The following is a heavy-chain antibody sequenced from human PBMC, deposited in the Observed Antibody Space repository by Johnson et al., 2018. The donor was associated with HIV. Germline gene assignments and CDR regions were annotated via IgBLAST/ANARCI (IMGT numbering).Heavy chain of an antibody. CDR3: TTPRPNWGWNALEI. V-gene: IGHV3-15*01. J-gene: IGHJ3*02. Sequence: VQLVESGGGLVQPGGSMRLSCAASGFTFNKYAMSWVRQAPGKGLEWVARINRKTDGGTTDYAAPVKGRFTISRDDSKNRLYLQLNSLKTEDTAVYYCTTPRPNWGWNALEIWGRGTMVTVSS. CDR2: INRKTDGGTT. D-gene: IGHD7-27*01. CDR1: GFTFNKYA.